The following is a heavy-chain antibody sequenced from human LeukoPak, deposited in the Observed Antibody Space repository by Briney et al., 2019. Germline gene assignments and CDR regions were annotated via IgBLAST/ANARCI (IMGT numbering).Heavy chain of an antibody. V-gene: IGHV3-21*01. CDR1: GFTFSSYA. CDR2: ISSSSSYI. D-gene: IGHD3-10*01. CDR3: ARDPKGGSGSHDY. Sequence: GGSLRLSCAASGFTFSSYAMSWVRQAPGKGLEWVSSISSSSSYIYYADSVKGRFTISRDNAKNSLYLQMNSLRAEDTAVYYCARDPKGGSGSHDYWGQGTLVTVSS. J-gene: IGHJ4*02.